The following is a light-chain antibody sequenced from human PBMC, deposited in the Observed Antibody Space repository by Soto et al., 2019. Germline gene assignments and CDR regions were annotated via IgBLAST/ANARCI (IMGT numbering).Light chain of an antibody. CDR1: SRDVGNYNL. Sequence: QSALTQPASVSGSPGQSIIISCTGTSRDVGNYNLVSWYQQHPGKVPKLIIYEDIKRPSGVSNRFSGSKSGNSASLTITGLQAEDESDYFCWSYANTIIPYVFGTGTKLTVL. CDR2: EDI. J-gene: IGLJ1*01. CDR3: WSYANTIIPYV. V-gene: IGLV2-23*01.